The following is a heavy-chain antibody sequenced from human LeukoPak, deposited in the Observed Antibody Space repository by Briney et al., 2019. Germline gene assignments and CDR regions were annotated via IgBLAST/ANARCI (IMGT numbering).Heavy chain of an antibody. CDR1: GGSISSGGYY. Sequence: SETLSLTCTVSGGSISSGGYYRSWIRQPPGKGLEWIGYIYHSGSTYYNPSLKSRVTISVDRSKNQFSLKLTSVTAADTAVYYCARWGETSALRVHAFDIWGQGTMVTVSS. J-gene: IGHJ3*02. CDR2: IYHSGST. CDR3: ARWGETSALRVHAFDI. V-gene: IGHV4-30-2*01. D-gene: IGHD3-10*01.